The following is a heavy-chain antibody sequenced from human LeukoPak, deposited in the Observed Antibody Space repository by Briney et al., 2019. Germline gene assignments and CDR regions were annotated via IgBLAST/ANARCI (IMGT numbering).Heavy chain of an antibody. J-gene: IGHJ3*02. CDR1: GGSINNYY. V-gene: IGHV4-59*01. CDR2: VFYTGYT. Sequence: PSETLSLTCTVSGGSINNYYWSWVRQPPGKGLEGIGYVFYTGYTNDNPSLKSRVTISVDTSKNQFSLKLSSVAAADTAVYYCARASPLLWFGELFSIPRDAFDIWGQGTMVTVSS. CDR3: ARASPLLWFGELFSIPRDAFDI. D-gene: IGHD3-10*01.